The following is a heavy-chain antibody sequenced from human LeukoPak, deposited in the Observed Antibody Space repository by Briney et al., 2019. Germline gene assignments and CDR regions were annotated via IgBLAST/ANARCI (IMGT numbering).Heavy chain of an antibody. CDR3: ARTYGRHALDC. CDR1: GFTFSSYE. D-gene: IGHD4-17*01. CDR2: ISSSGSTI. J-gene: IGHJ4*02. Sequence: GGSLRLSCAASGFTFSSYEMNWVRQAPGKGLEWVSYISSSGSTIYYADSVKGRFTISRDNAKNSLYLQMNSLRAEDTAVYYCARTYGRHALDCRGQGILVTVSS. V-gene: IGHV3-48*03.